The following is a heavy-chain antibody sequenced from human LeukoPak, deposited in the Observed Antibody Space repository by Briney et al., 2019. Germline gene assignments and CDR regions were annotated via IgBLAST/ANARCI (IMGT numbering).Heavy chain of an antibody. D-gene: IGHD2-15*01. CDR2: INHSGST. V-gene: IGHV4-34*01. J-gene: IGHJ4*02. Sequence: SETLSLTCAVYGGFFSGYYWSWIRQPPGKGLEWIGEINHSGSTNYNPSLKSRVTISVDTSKNQFSLKLSSVTAADTAVYYCARRRRYCSGGSCEVDYWGQGTLVTVSS. CDR1: GGFFSGYY. CDR3: ARRRRYCSGGSCEVDY.